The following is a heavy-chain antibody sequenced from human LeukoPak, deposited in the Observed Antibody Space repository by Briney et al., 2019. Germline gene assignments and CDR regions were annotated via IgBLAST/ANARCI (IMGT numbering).Heavy chain of an antibody. J-gene: IGHJ3*02. V-gene: IGHV3-21*01. CDR1: GFTFSSYS. CDR3: ARAPIYGSGSYYQRGYDAFDI. CDR2: ISSSSSYI. D-gene: IGHD3-10*01. Sequence: GGSLRLSCAASGFTFSSYSMNWVRQAPGKGLEWVSSISSSSSYIYYADSVKGRFTISRDNAKNSLYLQMNSLRAEDTAVYYCARAPIYGSGSYYQRGYDAFDIWGQGTMVTVSS.